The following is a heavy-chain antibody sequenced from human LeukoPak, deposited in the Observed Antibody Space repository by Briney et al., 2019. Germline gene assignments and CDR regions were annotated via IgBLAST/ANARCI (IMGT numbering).Heavy chain of an antibody. CDR3: ARAPRYFDWYKALFGY. Sequence: GASVKVSCKASGGTFSSYAISWVRQAPGQGLEWMGWISAYNGNTNYAQKLQGRVNMTTDTSTSTAYMELRSLRSDDTAVYYWARAPRYFDWYKALFGYWGQGTLVTVSS. CDR1: GGTFSSYA. V-gene: IGHV1-18*01. CDR2: ISAYNGNT. D-gene: IGHD3-9*01. J-gene: IGHJ4*02.